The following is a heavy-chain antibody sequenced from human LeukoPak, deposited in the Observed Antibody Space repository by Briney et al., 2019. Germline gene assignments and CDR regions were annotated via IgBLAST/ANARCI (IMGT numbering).Heavy chain of an antibody. CDR2: SYYSGRT. CDR3: TRDSGTTGEVKFDP. D-gene: IGHD3-10*01. J-gene: IGHJ5*02. Sequence: SETLSLTCTVSGGSISSHYWSWIRQPPGKGLEWIGYSYYSGRTNYNPSLQSRVTMSVDTSKNEFSLKMSSVTAADTAVYYCTRDSGTTGEVKFDPWGQGTLVAVSS. V-gene: IGHV4-59*11. CDR1: GGSISSHY.